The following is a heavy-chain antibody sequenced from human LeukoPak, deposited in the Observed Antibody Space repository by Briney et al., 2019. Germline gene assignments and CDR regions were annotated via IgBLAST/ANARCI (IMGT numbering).Heavy chain of an antibody. CDR1: GFIFGGYW. D-gene: IGHD3-3*01. Sequence: GGSLRLSCAASGFIFGGYWMSWVRQAPGRGLEWVANTNPDGSIKYYVDSVNGRFTISRDNAKSSLYLQMNSLRAEDTAVYYCVSGFLQWLYWGQGTLVTVSS. CDR2: TNPDGSIK. J-gene: IGHJ4*02. CDR3: VSGFLQWLY. V-gene: IGHV3-7*01.